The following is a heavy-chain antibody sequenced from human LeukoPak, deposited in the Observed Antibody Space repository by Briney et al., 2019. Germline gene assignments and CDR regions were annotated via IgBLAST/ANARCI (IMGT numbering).Heavy chain of an antibody. CDR3: ARGGNDYGDHGYFDY. CDR2: IYYSRST. J-gene: IGHJ4*02. Sequence: SETLSLTCTVSGGSISSSSYYWGWIRQPPGKGLEWIGSIYYSRSTYYNPSLKSRVTISVDTSKNQFSLKLSSVTAADTAVYYCARGGNDYGDHGYFDYWGQGTLVTVSS. V-gene: IGHV4-39*07. CDR1: GGSISSSSYY. D-gene: IGHD4-17*01.